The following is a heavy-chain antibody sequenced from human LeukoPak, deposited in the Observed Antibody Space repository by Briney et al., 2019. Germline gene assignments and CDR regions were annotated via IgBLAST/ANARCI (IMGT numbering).Heavy chain of an antibody. CDR2: INPNSGGT. D-gene: IGHD3-22*01. V-gene: IGHV1-2*02. Sequence: ASVKVSCKASGYTFTGYYMHWVRQAPGQGLEWMGWINPNSGGTNYAQKFQGRVTMTRDTSISTAYMGLSRLRSDDTAVYYCARYKDYDSSGYYYYFDYWGQGTLVTVSS. CDR1: GYTFTGYY. J-gene: IGHJ4*02. CDR3: ARYKDYDSSGYYYYFDY.